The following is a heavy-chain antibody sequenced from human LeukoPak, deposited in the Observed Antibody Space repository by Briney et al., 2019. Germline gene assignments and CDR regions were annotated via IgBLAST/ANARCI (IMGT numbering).Heavy chain of an antibody. CDR2: ISSSSSYI. J-gene: IGHJ4*02. D-gene: IGHD3-10*01. CDR1: GFTFSSYS. CDR3: ARDYWSYGSGSYFDY. V-gene: IGHV3-21*04. Sequence: GGSLRLSCAASGFTFSSYSMNWVRQAPGKGLEWVSSISSSSSYIYYADSVKGRFTISRDNSKNTLYLQMNSLRAEDTAVYYCARDYWSYGSGSYFDYWGQGTLVTVSS.